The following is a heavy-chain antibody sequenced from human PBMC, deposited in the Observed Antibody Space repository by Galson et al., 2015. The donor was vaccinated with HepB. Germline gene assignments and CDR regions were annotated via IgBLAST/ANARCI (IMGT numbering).Heavy chain of an antibody. J-gene: IGHJ2*01. Sequence: SVKVSCKASGGTFSSYAISWVRQAPGQGLEWMGGIIPIFGTANYAQKFQGRVTITADESTSTAYMELSSLRSEDTAVYYCASPIAAAGTHWYFDLWGQGTLVTVSS. CDR2: IIPIFGTA. CDR3: ASPIAAAGTHWYFDL. D-gene: IGHD6-13*01. CDR1: GGTFSSYA. V-gene: IGHV1-69*13.